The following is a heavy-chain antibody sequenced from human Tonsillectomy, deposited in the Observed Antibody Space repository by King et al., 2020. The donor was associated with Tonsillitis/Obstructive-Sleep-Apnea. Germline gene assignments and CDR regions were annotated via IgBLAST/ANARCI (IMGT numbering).Heavy chain of an antibody. CDR2: ISGSGGST. CDR1: GFTFSSYA. J-gene: IGHJ4*02. D-gene: IGHD2-2*01. Sequence: VQLVESGGGLVQPGGSLRLSCAASGFTFSSYAMSWVRQAPGKGLEWVSAISGSGGSTYYADSVKGRFTISRDNSKNTLYLQMNSLRAEDTAVYYWAKAGDIVVVPAATTDYWGQGTLVTVSS. V-gene: IGHV3-23*04. CDR3: AKAGDIVVVPAATTDY.